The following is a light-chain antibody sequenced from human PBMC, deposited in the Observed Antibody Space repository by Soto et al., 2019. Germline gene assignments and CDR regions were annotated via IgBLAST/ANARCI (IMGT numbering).Light chain of an antibody. J-gene: IGLJ2*01. CDR3: SSYTSSSTLV. CDR2: DVS. V-gene: IGLV2-14*01. CDR1: SSDVGGYNY. Sequence: QSALTQPASVSGPPGQSITISCTGTSSDVGGYNYVSWYQQHPGKAPKLMIYDVSNRPSGVSNRFSGSKSGNTASLTSYGLQAEDEADYYCSSYTSSSTLVFGGGTKVTVL.